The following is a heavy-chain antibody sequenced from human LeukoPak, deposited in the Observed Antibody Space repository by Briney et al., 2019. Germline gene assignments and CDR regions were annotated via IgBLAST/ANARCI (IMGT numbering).Heavy chain of an antibody. V-gene: IGHV3-23*01. CDR3: AELGITMIGGV. D-gene: IGHD3-10*02. J-gene: IGHJ6*04. Sequence: GGSLRLSCAASGFIFNSYGMSWVRQAPGKGLEWVSAITGSTFTTYYADSVKGRFTISRDNAKNSLYLQMNSLRAEDTAVYYCAELGITMIGGVWGKGTTVTISS. CDR1: GFIFNSYG. CDR2: ITGSTFTT.